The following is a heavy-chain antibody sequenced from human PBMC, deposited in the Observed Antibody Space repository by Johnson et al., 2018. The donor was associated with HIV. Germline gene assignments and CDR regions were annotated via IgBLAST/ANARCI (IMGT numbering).Heavy chain of an antibody. V-gene: IGHV3-33*01. CDR2: IWYDRSNI. CDR3: ARGTEGDGAFDI. Sequence: QVQLVESGGGVVQPGKSLRLSCAASGFTFSSYGMPWVRQAPGKGLEWVAVIWYDRSNIYYADSARGRFTISRDNSKNTLDFQMNSLRAEDTAVYYCARGTEGDGAFDIWGQGTMVTVSS. D-gene: IGHD1-1*01. J-gene: IGHJ3*02. CDR1: GFTFSSYG.